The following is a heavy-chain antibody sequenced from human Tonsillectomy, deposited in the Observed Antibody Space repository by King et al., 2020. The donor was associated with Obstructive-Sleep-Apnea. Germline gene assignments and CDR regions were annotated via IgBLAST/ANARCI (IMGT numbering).Heavy chain of an antibody. CDR1: GGTFSSYA. D-gene: IGHD5-24*01. Sequence: VQLVQSGAEVKKPGSSVKISCKASGGTFSSYAISWVRQAPGQGLEWMGGIIPILGIENYAQKFQGRITITADKSTSTAYMELSSLRSEDTAVYYCARGNGEMATRPDRDWYFDLWGRGTLVTVSS. J-gene: IGHJ2*01. CDR2: IIPILGIE. CDR3: ARGNGEMATRPDRDWYFDL. V-gene: IGHV1-69*10.